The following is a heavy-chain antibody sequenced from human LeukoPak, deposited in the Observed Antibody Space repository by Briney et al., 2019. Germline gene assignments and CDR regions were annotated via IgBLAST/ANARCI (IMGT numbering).Heavy chain of an antibody. CDR3: ARGWTGGSYYYYYYMDV. D-gene: IGHD1-26*01. CDR2: IYYSGST. J-gene: IGHJ6*03. V-gene: IGHV4-59*01. CDR1: GGSISNYY. Sequence: SETLSLTCTVSGGSISNYYWSWIRQPPGKGLDWIGYIYYSGSTNYNPSLKSRVTISVDTSKNQFSLKLSSVTAADTAVYYCARGWTGGSYYYYYYMDVWGKGTTVTVSS.